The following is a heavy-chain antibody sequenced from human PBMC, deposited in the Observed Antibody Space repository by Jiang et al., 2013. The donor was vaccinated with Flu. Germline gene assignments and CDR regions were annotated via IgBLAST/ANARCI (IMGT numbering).Heavy chain of an antibody. D-gene: IGHD6-13*01. Sequence: LLKPSETLSLTCAVYGGSFSGYYWSWIRQPPGKGLEWIGEINHSGSTNYNPSLKSRVTISVDTSKNQFSLKLSSVTAADTAVYYCARRFSSSWYLYYYYGMDVWGQGTTVTVSS. J-gene: IGHJ6*02. CDR1: GGSFSGYY. CDR3: ARRFSSSWYLYYYYGMDV. V-gene: IGHV4-34*01. CDR2: INHSGST.